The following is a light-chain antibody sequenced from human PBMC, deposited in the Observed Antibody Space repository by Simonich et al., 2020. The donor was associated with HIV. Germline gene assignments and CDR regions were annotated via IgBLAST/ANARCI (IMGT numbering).Light chain of an antibody. CDR1: QSVSSNY. J-gene: IGKJ4*01. Sequence: EIVLTQSPGTLSLSPGERATLSCRASQSVSSNYLGWYQQKPGQAPRLLIYGASTRATGIPARFSGSGSGTEFTLTSSGLQSEDFAVYYCQQAYSFPPTFGGGTKVDLK. CDR2: GAS. V-gene: IGKV3D-7*01. CDR3: QQAYSFPPT.